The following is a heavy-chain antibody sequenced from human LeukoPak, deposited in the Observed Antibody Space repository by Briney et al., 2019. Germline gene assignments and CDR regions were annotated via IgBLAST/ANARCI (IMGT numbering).Heavy chain of an antibody. Sequence: PGGSLRLSCAASGFTFSSYEMNWVRQAPGKGLEWVSYISSSGSTIYYADSVKGRFTISRDNAKNSLYLQMNSLRAEDTAVYYCARGGTGRYYYYYYVDVWGKGTTVTISS. V-gene: IGHV3-48*03. D-gene: IGHD1-1*01. CDR2: ISSSGSTI. J-gene: IGHJ6*03. CDR1: GFTFSSYE. CDR3: ARGGTGRYYYYYYVDV.